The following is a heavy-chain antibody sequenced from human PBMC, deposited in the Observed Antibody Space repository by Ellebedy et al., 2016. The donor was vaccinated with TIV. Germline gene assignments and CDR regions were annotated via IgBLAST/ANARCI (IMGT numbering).Heavy chain of an antibody. CDR2: INPNSGGT. J-gene: IGHJ6*02. CDR1: GGTFSSYA. CDR3: ARWGGYRVYYGMDV. V-gene: IGHV1-69*10. Sequence: AASVKVSCKASGGTFSSYAISWVRQAPGQGLEWMGWINPNSGGTNYAQKFQGRVTMTEDTSTDTAYMELSSLRSEDTAVYYCARWGGYRVYYGMDVWGQGTTVTVSS. D-gene: IGHD6-25*01.